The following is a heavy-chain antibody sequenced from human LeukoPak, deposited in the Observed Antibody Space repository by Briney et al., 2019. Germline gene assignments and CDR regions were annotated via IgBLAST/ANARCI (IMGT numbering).Heavy chain of an antibody. D-gene: IGHD2-8*01. CDR2: INHSGST. CDR1: GGSFSGYY. V-gene: IGHV4-34*01. J-gene: IGHJ4*02. CDR3: ASIGYCTNGVCYFDY. Sequence: PSETLSLTCAVYGGSFSGYYWSWIRQPPGKGLEWIGEINHSGSTNYNPSLKSRVTISVDTSKNQVSLKLSSVTAADTAVYYCASIGYCTNGVCYFDYWGQGTLVTVSS.